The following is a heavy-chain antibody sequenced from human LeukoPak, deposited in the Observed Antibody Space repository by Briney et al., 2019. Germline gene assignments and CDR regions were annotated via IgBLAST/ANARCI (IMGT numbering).Heavy chain of an antibody. J-gene: IGHJ3*02. CDR2: ICSSGNTI. CDR1: ECTFTSYE. CDR3: ARGPSIAARYDAFDI. D-gene: IGHD6-6*01. V-gene: IGHV3-48*03. Sequence: GGSLTLSCAASECTFTSYELNWVRQAPGKELEWVSYICSSGNTISYADTVKGRFTISRDNAKNSLYPQVVSLRAEDTAVYYCARGPSIAARYDAFDIWGQGTMVTVSS.